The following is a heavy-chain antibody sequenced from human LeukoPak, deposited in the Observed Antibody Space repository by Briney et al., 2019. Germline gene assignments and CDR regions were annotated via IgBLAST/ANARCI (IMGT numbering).Heavy chain of an antibody. CDR1: GFTVSSNY. Sequence: PGGSLRLSCAASGFTVSSNYMSWVRQAPGKGLEWAPFIYSGGSTYYADSVKGRFTISRDNSKNTLYLQMNSLRAEDTAVYYCARRGYCSSTSCYNEDYWGQGTLVTVSS. D-gene: IGHD2-2*01. J-gene: IGHJ4*02. CDR2: IYSGGST. CDR3: ARRGYCSSTSCYNEDY. V-gene: IGHV3-53*01.